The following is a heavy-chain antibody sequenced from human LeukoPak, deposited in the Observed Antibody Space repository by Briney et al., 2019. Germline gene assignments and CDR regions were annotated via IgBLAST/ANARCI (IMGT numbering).Heavy chain of an antibody. CDR2: ITLSSTTI. D-gene: IGHD6-13*01. V-gene: IGHV3-48*01. J-gene: IGHJ4*02. Sequence: GGSLRLSCAASGFTFNNYNMNWVRQAPGKGLEWVSYITLSSTTIYYADSVKGRFTISRDNAKNSLYLQMNSLRAEDTAVYYCAREPTHTSSWYTTCDYWGRGTLVTVSS. CDR3: AREPTHTSSWYTTCDY. CDR1: GFTFNNYN.